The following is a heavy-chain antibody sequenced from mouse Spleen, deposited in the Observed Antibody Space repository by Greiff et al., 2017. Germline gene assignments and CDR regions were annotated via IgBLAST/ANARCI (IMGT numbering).Heavy chain of an antibody. CDR3: ARSRSSSYFDY. CDR1: GYTFTSYW. V-gene: IGHV1-53*01. D-gene: IGHD1-1*01. CDR2: INPSNGGT. Sequence: QVQLKESGTELVKPGASVKLSCKASGYTFTSYWMHWVKQRPGQGLEWIGNINPSNGGTNYNEKFKSKATLTVDKSSSTAYMQLSSLTSEDSAVYYCARSRSSSYFDYWGQGTTLTVSS. J-gene: IGHJ2*01.